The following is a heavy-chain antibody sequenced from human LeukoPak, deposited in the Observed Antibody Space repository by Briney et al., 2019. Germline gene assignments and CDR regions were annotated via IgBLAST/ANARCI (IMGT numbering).Heavy chain of an antibody. Sequence: GGSLRLSCAASGFTFSDYWMSWVRQPPGKGLEWVANIKEDGSDKHKYYVDSVKGRFTISRDKAKNSLYLQMNTLRAEDTAVYYCARILGGSSGYYLDCWGQGTLVTVSS. D-gene: IGHD3-22*01. CDR1: GFTFSDYW. CDR2: IKEDGSDK. CDR3: ARILGGSSGYYLDC. J-gene: IGHJ4*02. V-gene: IGHV3-7*01.